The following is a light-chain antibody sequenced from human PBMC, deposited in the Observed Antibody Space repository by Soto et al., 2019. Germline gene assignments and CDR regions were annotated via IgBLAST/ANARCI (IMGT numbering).Light chain of an antibody. CDR3: SAWDDSLDAWV. Sequence: QSVLTQPPSASGTHGQRVTISCSGSSSNIGRYSATWYQQLPGTAPRLLIFSSNQRPSDVPARFSGSKSGSSASLASSGLQSGDESDYFCSAWDDSLDAWVFGGGTKLTVL. V-gene: IGLV1-44*01. J-gene: IGLJ3*02. CDR1: SSNIGRYS. CDR2: SSN.